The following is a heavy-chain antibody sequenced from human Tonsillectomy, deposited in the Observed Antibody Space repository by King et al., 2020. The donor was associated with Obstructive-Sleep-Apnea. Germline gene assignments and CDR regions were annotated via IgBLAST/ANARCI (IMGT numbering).Heavy chain of an antibody. CDR2: IYYSGST. J-gene: IGHJ4*02. CDR3: ARDGCSSTSCRSGPWSFDY. Sequence: QLQESGPGLVKPSETLSLTCTVSGGSISSSSYYWGWIRQPPGKGLEWIGSIYYSGSTYYNPSLKSRVTISVDTSKNQFSLKLSSVTAADTAVYYCARDGCSSTSCRSGPWSFDYWGQGTLVTVSS. CDR1: GGSISSSSYY. D-gene: IGHD2-2*01. V-gene: IGHV4-39*07.